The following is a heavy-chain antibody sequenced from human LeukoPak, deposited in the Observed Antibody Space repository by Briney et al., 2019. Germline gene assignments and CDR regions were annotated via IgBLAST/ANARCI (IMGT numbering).Heavy chain of an antibody. CDR1: GGSFSGYY. D-gene: IGHD3-10*01. Sequence: SETLSLTCAVYGGSFSGYYWSWIRQPPGKGLEWIGEINHSGSTNYNPSLKSRVTISVDTSKNQFSLKLSSVTAADTAVYYCARSYYGSGRYGPQFDYWGQGTLVTVSS. V-gene: IGHV4-34*01. J-gene: IGHJ4*02. CDR3: ARSYYGSGRYGPQFDY. CDR2: INHSGST.